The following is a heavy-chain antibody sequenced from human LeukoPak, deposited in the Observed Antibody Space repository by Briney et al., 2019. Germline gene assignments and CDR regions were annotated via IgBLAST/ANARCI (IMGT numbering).Heavy chain of an antibody. CDR3: ARDRARTYCSGGSCYSPPVY. D-gene: IGHD2-15*01. V-gene: IGHV3-66*01. Sequence: GGPLRLSCAASGFTFSSYWMSWVRQAPGKGLEWVSVIYSGGSTYYADSVKGRFTISRDNSKNTLYLQMNSLRAEDTAVYYCARDRARTYCSGGSCYSPPVYWGQGTLVTVSS. CDR2: IYSGGST. CDR1: GFTFSSYW. J-gene: IGHJ4*02.